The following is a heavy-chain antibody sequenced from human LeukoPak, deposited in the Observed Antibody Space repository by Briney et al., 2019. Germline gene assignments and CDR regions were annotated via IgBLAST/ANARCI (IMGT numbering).Heavy chain of an antibody. V-gene: IGHV5-51*01. CDR2: IYPGDSDT. CDR1: GYSFTSYW. D-gene: IGHD4-11*01. J-gene: IGHJ6*02. Sequence: GESLKISCKGSGYSFTSYWLGWVRQMPGKGLEWMGIIYPGDSDTRYSPSFQGQVTISADKSISTAYLQWSSLKASDTAMYYCARHPGATFTVTTSLGMDVWGQGTTVTVSS. CDR3: ARHPGATFTVTTSLGMDV.